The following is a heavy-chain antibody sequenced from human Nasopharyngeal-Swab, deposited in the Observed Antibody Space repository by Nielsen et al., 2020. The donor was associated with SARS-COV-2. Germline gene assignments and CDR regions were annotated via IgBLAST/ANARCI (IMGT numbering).Heavy chain of an antibody. D-gene: IGHD1-26*01. V-gene: IGHV3-21*01. CDR2: ISSSSSYI. CDR3: ARDPVSGGSYPSYYYYGMDV. Sequence: GESLKISCAASGFTFDDYAMHWVRQAPGKGLEWVSSISSSSSYIYYADSVKGRFTISRDNAKNSLYLQMNSLRAEDTAVYYCARDPVSGGSYPSYYYYGMDVWGQGTTVTVS. J-gene: IGHJ6*02. CDR1: GFTFDDYA.